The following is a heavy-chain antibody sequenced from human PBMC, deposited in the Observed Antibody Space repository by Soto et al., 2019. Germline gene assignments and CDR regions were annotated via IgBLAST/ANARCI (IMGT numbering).Heavy chain of an antibody. CDR2: ISYSGETK. V-gene: IGHV3-48*02. Sequence: GGSLRLSCVTSGFTLTKYSMNWVRQAPGKGLEWVSYISYSGETKYYADSLKGRYAISRDDAKNSVYLQMNSLRDEDTAFYYCVRGVVVVVGSTAENFDHWGQGTLVTVSS. J-gene: IGHJ4*02. CDR3: VRGVVVVVGSTAENFDH. D-gene: IGHD2-15*01. CDR1: GFTLTKYS.